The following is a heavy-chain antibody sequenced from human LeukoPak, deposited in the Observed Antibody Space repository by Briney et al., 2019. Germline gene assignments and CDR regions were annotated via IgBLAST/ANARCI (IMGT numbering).Heavy chain of an antibody. CDR2: IYHSGST. D-gene: IGHD6-13*01. CDR3: ARARSWGSSWYESPRPNRFDP. Sequence: SQTLSLTCAVSGGSISSGGYSWSWIRQPPGKGLEWIGYIYHSGSTYYNPSLKSRVTISVDRSKNQFSLKLSSVTAADTAVYYCARARSWGSSWYESPRPNRFDPWGQGTLVTVSS. V-gene: IGHV4-30-2*01. J-gene: IGHJ5*02. CDR1: GGSISSGGYS.